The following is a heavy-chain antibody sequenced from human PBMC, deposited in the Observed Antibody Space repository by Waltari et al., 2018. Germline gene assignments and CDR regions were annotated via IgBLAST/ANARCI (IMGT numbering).Heavy chain of an antibody. D-gene: IGHD1-7*01. Sequence: QVQLQQWGAGLLKPSETLSLTCAVYGGSFSGYYWSWIRQPPGKGLAWIGEINHSGSTNYNPSLKSRVTISVDTSKNQFSLKLSSVTAADTAVYYCARCPHRELRRCDYFDYWGQGTLVTVSS. CDR2: INHSGST. CDR3: ARCPHRELRRCDYFDY. V-gene: IGHV4-34*01. J-gene: IGHJ4*02. CDR1: GGSFSGYY.